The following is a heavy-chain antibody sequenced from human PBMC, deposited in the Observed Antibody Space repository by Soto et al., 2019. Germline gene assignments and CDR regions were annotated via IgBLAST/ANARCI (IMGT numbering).Heavy chain of an antibody. J-gene: IGHJ4*02. V-gene: IGHV2-5*01. D-gene: IGHD1-7*01. CDR3: AHSPWNYAFDF. CDR1: GFSLRTRGVG. CDR2: IYWNAHQ. Sequence: QITLKESGPTLVKPTETLTLTCTFSGFSLRTRGVGVGWIRQPPGKALEWLALIYWNAHQRYSPSLKTSLTTKKDTSRNQVVLRMTPMDPVDTATYYCAHSPWNYAFDFWGQGTLVTVSS.